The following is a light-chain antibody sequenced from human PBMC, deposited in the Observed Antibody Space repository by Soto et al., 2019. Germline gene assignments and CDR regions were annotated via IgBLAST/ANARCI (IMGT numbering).Light chain of an antibody. CDR2: GAF. J-gene: IGKJ1*01. Sequence: EIVLTQSPGPLSLSPGERVTLSCRARQSVTSSYIAWYKQKSGQAPRLLLYGAFSRATGIPSRLRGRGSGTELTLTISILKSEDLAVDYGQRFDNWPRTFGQGPKVDIK. CDR3: QRFDNWPRT. V-gene: IGKV3-20*01. CDR1: QSVTSSY.